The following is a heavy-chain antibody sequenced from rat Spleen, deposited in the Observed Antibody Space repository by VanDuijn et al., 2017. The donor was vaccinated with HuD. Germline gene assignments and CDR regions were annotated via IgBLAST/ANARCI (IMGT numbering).Heavy chain of an antibody. CDR2: ISPSGVT. CDR1: GFTFSNFD. J-gene: IGHJ3*01. CDR3: VRLDASGYSNWFAY. Sequence: EVQLVESGGGLVQPGRSLKLSCAASGFTFSNFDMAWVRQAPTKGLEWVASISPSGVTYYRDSVKGRFTVSRENAKSTLYLLMDSLRSEDTATYYCVRLDASGYSNWFAYWGQGTLVTVSS. D-gene: IGHD4-3*01. V-gene: IGHV5-25*01.